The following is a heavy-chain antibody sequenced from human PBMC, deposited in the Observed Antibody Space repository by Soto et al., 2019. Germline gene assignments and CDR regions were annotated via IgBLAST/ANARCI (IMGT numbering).Heavy chain of an antibody. D-gene: IGHD3-10*01. CDR2: IYHSGST. CDR1: GGSISSSNW. Sequence: NPSETLSLTCAVSGGSISSSNWWSWVRQPPGKGLEWIGEIYHSGSTNYNPSLKSRVTISVDKSKNQFSLKLSSVTAADTAVYYCARFGELYEGYGMDVWGQGTTVTVSS. CDR3: ARFGELYEGYGMDV. J-gene: IGHJ6*02. V-gene: IGHV4-4*02.